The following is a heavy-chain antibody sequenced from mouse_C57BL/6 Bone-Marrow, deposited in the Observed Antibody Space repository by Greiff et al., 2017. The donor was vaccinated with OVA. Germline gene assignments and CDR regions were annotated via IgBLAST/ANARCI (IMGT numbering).Heavy chain of an antibody. D-gene: IGHD3-2*02. V-gene: IGHV5-9*01. CDR2: ISGGGGNT. J-gene: IGHJ2*01. CDR3: ARHSSGYVDYFDY. Sequence: EVMLVESGGGLVKPGGSLKLSCAASGFTFSSYTMSWVRQTPEKRLEWVATISGGGGNTYYPDSVKGRFTISRDNAKNTLYLQMSSLRSEDTALYYCARHSSGYVDYFDYWGQGTTLTVSS. CDR1: GFTFSSYT.